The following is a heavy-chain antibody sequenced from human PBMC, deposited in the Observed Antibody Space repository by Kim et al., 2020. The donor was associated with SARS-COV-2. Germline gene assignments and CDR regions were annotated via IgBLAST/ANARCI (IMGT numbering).Heavy chain of an antibody. D-gene: IGHD5-12*01. V-gene: IGHV3-21*01. J-gene: IGHJ6*02. CDR2: ISSAGTYT. CDR3: ARGGHGGYDADYFYGLDV. CDR1: GFTFSSFS. Sequence: GGSLRLSCASSGFTFSSFSMNWVRQAPGKGLEWVSCISSAGTYTYYADSVKGRFTISRDNVKSSLYLEMNSLGTEDTAVYYRARGGHGGYDADYFYGLDVWGQGTTVTVSS.